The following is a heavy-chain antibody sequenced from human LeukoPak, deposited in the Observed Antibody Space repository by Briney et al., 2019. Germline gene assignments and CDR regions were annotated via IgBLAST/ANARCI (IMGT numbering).Heavy chain of an antibody. CDR1: GITFSGAW. J-gene: IGHJ1*01. V-gene: IGHV3-74*01. CDR2: INDDGSFR. CDR3: ARVSGPGMNEYYHL. Sequence: PGGSLRLSCAASGITFSGAWVHWVRQAPGKGLVWGSRINDDGSFRRYANSVKGRFTISRDNAKNTLLLQMDSLRAEDTAVYYCARVSGPGMNEYYHLWGQGTLVTVSS. D-gene: IGHD3-10*01.